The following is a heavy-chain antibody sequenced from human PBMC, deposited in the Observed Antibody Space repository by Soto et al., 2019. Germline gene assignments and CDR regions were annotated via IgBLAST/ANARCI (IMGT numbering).Heavy chain of an antibody. Sequence: GGSLRLSCAASGFPFSNYAIHWVRQAPGKGLEWVAVISYDGSNKYYADSLKGRFTISRDNSKNTVYLQLNSLRAEDAAVYYCARSQYCSSTSCRNPFDPWGQGTLVTVSS. CDR1: GFPFSNYA. CDR3: ARSQYCSSTSCRNPFDP. J-gene: IGHJ5*02. V-gene: IGHV3-30-3*01. CDR2: ISYDGSNK. D-gene: IGHD2-2*01.